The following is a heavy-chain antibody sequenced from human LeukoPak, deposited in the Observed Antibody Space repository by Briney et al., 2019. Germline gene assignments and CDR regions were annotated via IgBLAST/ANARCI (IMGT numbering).Heavy chain of an antibody. CDR1: GFTFSSYW. CDR3: ARGPYYDFWSGSGY. Sequence: PGGSLRLSCAASGFTFSSYWMHWVRHAPGKGLVWVSRINIDGSSTTYADSVKSRFTISRDNAKNTLYLQINSRRAEDTAVYYCARGPYYDFWSGSGYWGQGTLVTVSS. D-gene: IGHD3-3*01. CDR2: INIDGSST. V-gene: IGHV3-74*01. J-gene: IGHJ4*02.